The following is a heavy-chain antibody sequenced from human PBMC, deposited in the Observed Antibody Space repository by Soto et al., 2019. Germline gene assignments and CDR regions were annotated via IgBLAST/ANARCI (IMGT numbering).Heavy chain of an antibody. CDR1: GVNFSGYY. D-gene: IGHD2-15*01. V-gene: IGHV4-34*01. J-gene: IGHJ1*01. Sequence: SETLSHTCAVYGVNFSGYYWSWIRQPPGKGLEWIGEINHSGSTNYNPSLKSRVTISVDTSKNQFSLKLSSVTAADTAVYYCARSSRDIVVVVAATPVQYFQHWGQGTLVTVSS. CDR2: INHSGST. CDR3: ARSSRDIVVVVAATPVQYFQH.